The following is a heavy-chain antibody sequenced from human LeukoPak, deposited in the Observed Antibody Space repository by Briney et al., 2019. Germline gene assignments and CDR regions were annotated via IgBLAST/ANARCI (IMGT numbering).Heavy chain of an antibody. J-gene: IGHJ4*01. CDR1: GYRFTSYW. D-gene: IGHD6-19*01. V-gene: IGHV5-51*01. CDR3: ARQGIAVAGIDY. Sequence: GESLKISCKGSGYRFTSYWIGWVRQMPGKGLEWMGIIYPGDSETRYSPSPQGQVTISADKSISTAYLQWNSLKASDTAMYYCARQGIAVAGIDYWGQGTLLTVSS. CDR2: IYPGDSET.